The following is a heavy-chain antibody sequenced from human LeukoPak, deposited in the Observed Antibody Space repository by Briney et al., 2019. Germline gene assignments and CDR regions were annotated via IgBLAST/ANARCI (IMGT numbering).Heavy chain of an antibody. V-gene: IGHV4-38-2*02. CDR3: AKEGGRVVPYFDY. Sequence: PSETLSLTCTVSGYSISSGYYWGWIRQPPGKGLEWIGSIYHSGSTYYNPSLKSRVTISVDTSKNQFSLKLSSVTAADTAVYYCAKEGGRVVPYFDYWGQGTLVTVSS. D-gene: IGHD2-2*01. J-gene: IGHJ4*02. CDR1: GYSISSGYY. CDR2: IYHSGST.